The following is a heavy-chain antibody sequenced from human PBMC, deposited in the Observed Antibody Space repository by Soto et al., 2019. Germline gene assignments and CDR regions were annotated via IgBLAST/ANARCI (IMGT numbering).Heavy chain of an antibody. CDR1: GYTFINFD. D-gene: IGHD6-19*01. CDR3: ARVVSAGALTWFDP. CDR2: MNPGSGKT. Sequence: ASVKVSCKASGYTFINFDISWVRQAAGQGLEWLGWMNPGSGKTGYASKFQGRVAMTRDASTGTSHLELSSLTSDDTAVYYCARVVSAGALTWFDPWGQGTLVTVSS. J-gene: IGHJ5*02. V-gene: IGHV1-8*02.